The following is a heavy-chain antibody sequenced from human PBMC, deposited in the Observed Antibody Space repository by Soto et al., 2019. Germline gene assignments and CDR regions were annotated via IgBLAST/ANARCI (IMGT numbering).Heavy chain of an antibody. V-gene: IGHV1-58*01. D-gene: IGHD5-12*01. CDR3: AAPDIVATINAFDI. CDR2: IVVGSGNT. CDR1: GFTFTSSA. Sequence: WASVKVSCKASGFTFTSSAVQWVRQARGQRLEWIGWIVVGSGNTNYAQKFQERVTITRDMSTSTAYMELSSLRSEDTAVYYCAAPDIVATINAFDIWGQGTMVTVSS. J-gene: IGHJ3*02.